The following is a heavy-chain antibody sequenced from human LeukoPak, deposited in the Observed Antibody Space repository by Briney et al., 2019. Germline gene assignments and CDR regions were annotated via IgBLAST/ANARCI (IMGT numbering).Heavy chain of an antibody. J-gene: IGHJ5*02. V-gene: IGHV1-8*01. Sequence: GASVKVSCKASGYTFTSYDINWVRQATGQGLEWMGWMNPNSGNTGYAQKFQGRVTMTRNTSISTAYMELSSLRSEDTAVYYCARGQEIPAAGRDNWFDPWGQGTLVTVSS. CDR1: GYTFTSYD. D-gene: IGHD6-13*01. CDR3: ARGQEIPAAGRDNWFDP. CDR2: MNPNSGNT.